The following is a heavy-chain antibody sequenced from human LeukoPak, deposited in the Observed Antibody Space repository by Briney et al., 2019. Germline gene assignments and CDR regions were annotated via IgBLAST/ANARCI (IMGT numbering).Heavy chain of an antibody. J-gene: IGHJ4*02. D-gene: IGHD5-12*01. V-gene: IGHV3-7*01. Sequence: GGSLRLSCATSRISFSCYWMSWVRQAPGKGPEWVAHMKQDGSEMYYVDSVNGRFTISRDNAKNTLYLQMTSLRVEDTALYYCARDSGHTGYDLYDYRGQGTLVTVS. CDR1: RISFSCYW. CDR3: ARDSGHTGYDLYDY. CDR2: MKQDGSEM.